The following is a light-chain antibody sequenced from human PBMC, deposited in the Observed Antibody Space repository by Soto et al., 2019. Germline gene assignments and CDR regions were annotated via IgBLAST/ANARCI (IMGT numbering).Light chain of an antibody. V-gene: IGLV2-14*01. Sequence: QSALTQPASVSGSPGQSITISCTGTSSDVGGYNYVSWYQQHPGKAPKLMIYEVSNRPSGVSNRFSGARSGNTASLTISGLQAEDEAEYYCSSYTSGNTLVFGGGTKLTVL. CDR3: SSYTSGNTLV. J-gene: IGLJ2*01. CDR1: SSDVGGYNY. CDR2: EVS.